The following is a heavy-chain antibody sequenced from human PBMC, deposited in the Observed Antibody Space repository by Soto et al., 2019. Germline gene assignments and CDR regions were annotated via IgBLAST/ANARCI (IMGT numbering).Heavy chain of an antibody. CDR3: ARDAALYSSGWYPVDFSYYFDY. J-gene: IGHJ4*02. D-gene: IGHD6-19*01. CDR1: GYTLTYYT. Sequence: ASVKVSCTASGYTLTYYTMHWVRQAPGQRLEWMAWINAGNGKTKYSQKFQGRVTITSDTSASTTYMELSGLTFEDTAIYYCARDAALYSSGWYPVDFSYYFDYWGQGTPVTVSS. V-gene: IGHV1-3*01. CDR2: INAGNGKT.